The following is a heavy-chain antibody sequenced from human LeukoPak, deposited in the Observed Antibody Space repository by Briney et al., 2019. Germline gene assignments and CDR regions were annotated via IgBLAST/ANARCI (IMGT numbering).Heavy chain of an antibody. CDR2: TNPDGSTT. Sequence: GGPLRLSCAVSGFTFTSHWVYWVRQAPGRGLVWVSRTNPDGSTTAYADSVRGRFTISRDNAKYTVYLQMNSLRTEDTAIYYCVSTGFAIWRQGTMVTVSS. CDR3: VSTGFAI. D-gene: IGHD1-1*01. J-gene: IGHJ3*02. V-gene: IGHV3-74*01. CDR1: GFTFTSHW.